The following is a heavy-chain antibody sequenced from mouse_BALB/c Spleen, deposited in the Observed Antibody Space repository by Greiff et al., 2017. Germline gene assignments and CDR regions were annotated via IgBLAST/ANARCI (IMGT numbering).Heavy chain of an antibody. CDR2: IYYSGTI. CDR1: GISITTGNYR. D-gene: IGHD2-3*01. CDR3: ARDGYYGAMDY. Sequence: DVKLQESGPGLVKPSQTVFLTCTVTGISITTGNYRWSWIRQFPGNKLEWIGYIYYSGTITYNPSLTSRTTITRDTSKNQFFLEMNSLTAEDTATYYCARDGYYGAMDYWGQGTSVTVSS. J-gene: IGHJ4*01. V-gene: IGHV3-5*02.